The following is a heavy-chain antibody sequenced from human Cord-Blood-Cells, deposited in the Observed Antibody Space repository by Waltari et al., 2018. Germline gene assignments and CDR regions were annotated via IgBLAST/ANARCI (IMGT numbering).Heavy chain of an antibody. J-gene: IGHJ4*02. Sequence: VQLVQXXAXXXXPXXXXXXXXXXXGXTFTXHXXXXXRQAPGKGLEWMGWINPNSGGTNYAQKFQGRVTMTRDTSISTAYMELSRLRSDDTAVYYCARGFRTARFDYWGQGTLVTVSS. CDR2: INPNSGGT. CDR3: ARGFRTARFDY. V-gene: IGHV1-2*02. CDR1: GXTFTXHX. D-gene: IGHD6-6*01.